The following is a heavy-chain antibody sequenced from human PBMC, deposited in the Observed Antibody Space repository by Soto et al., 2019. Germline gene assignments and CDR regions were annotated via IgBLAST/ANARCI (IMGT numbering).Heavy chain of an antibody. Sequence: QVQLVQSGAEVKKPGASVNVSCKASGYSFHTYAISWVRQAPGQGLEWVGWISGYNGNTNYAQKFQGRVTLTTDTYTKTAFMELRSLTGDDTAVYYGAREYGMDVWGQGTTVTVSS. V-gene: IGHV1-18*01. CDR2: ISGYNGNT. CDR1: GYSFHTYA. CDR3: AREYGMDV. J-gene: IGHJ6*02.